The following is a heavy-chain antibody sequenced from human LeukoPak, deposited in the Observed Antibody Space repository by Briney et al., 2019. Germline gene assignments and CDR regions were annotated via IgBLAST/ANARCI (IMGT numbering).Heavy chain of an antibody. J-gene: IGHJ3*02. CDR1: GFTFSTSE. D-gene: IGHD3-22*01. V-gene: IGHV3-48*03. CDR2: ISSSGSTI. Sequence: SGGSLRLSCAASGFTFSTSEMNWVRQAPGKGLEFVSYISSSGSTIYYADSVKGRFTISRDNAKNSLYLQMNSLRAEDTAVYYCARDKVVIRAFDIWGQGTMVTVSS. CDR3: ARDKVVIRAFDI.